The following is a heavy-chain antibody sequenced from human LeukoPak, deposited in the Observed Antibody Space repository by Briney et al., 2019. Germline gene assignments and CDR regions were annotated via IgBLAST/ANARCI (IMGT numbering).Heavy chain of an antibody. CDR1: GGTFSSYA. Sequence: SVKVSCKAPGGTFSSYAISWVRQAPGQGLEWMGGIIPIFGTANYAQKFQGRVTITTDESTSTAYMELSSLRSEDTAVYYCARAPVVPAVNWFDPWGQGTLVTVSS. J-gene: IGHJ5*02. D-gene: IGHD2-2*01. V-gene: IGHV1-69*05. CDR3: ARAPVVPAVNWFDP. CDR2: IIPIFGTA.